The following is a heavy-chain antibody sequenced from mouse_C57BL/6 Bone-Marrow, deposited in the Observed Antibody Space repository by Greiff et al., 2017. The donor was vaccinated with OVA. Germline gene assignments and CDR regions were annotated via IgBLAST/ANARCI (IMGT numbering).Heavy chain of an antibody. CDR2: IYPGNSDT. CDR3: TREGYWGYFDY. D-gene: IGHD2-3*01. J-gene: IGHJ2*01. CDR1: GYTFTSYW. V-gene: IGHV1-5*01. Sequence: EVQLQQSGTVLARPGASVKMSCKTSGYTFTSYWMHWVKQRPGQGLEWIGAIYPGNSDTSYNQKFKGKAKLTAVTSASTAYMELSSLTTEDSAVDYCTREGYWGYFDYWGQGTTLTVSS.